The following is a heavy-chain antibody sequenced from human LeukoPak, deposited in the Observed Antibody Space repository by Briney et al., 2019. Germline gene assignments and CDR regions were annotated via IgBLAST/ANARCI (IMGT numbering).Heavy chain of an antibody. V-gene: IGHV4-4*07. CDR3: AREAVNDDDSSGYYFFDY. D-gene: IGHD3-22*01. J-gene: IGHJ4*02. CDR2: IYTSGST. Sequence: SETLSLTCTASGFSISSYYWSWVRQPAGKGLEWIGRIYTSGSTNYNPSRKRRVTISVDTSKNQFSLKLSSVTAADTAVYYCAREAVNDDDSSGYYFFDYWGQGTLVTVSS. CDR1: GFSISSYY.